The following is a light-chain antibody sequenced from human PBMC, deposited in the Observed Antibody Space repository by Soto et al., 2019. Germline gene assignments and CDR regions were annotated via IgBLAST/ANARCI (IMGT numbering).Light chain of an antibody. CDR3: AAWDDSLSGPV. J-gene: IGLJ3*02. CDR1: SSNIGSNY. V-gene: IGLV1-47*02. CDR2: SNN. Sequence: QSVLSQPPSASGTTGQRVTISCSGSSSNIGSNYVYWYQQLPGTAPKLLIFSNNQRPSAIPDRFSGSKSGTSASLAISGLRSEDEADYYCAAWDDSLSGPVFGGGTKLTVL.